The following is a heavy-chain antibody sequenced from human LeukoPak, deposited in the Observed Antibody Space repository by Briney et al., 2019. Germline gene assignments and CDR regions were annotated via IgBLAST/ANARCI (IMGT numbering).Heavy chain of an antibody. V-gene: IGHV4-34*01. Sequence: SETLSLTCAVYGGSFSGYYWSWIRQPPGKGLEWIGEINHSGSTNYNPSLKSRVTISVDTSKNQFPLKLSSVTAADTAVYYCYVTTPNYYYYYMDVWGKGTTVTVSS. CDR1: GGSFSGYY. CDR2: INHSGST. D-gene: IGHD4-11*01. CDR3: YVTTPNYYYYYMDV. J-gene: IGHJ6*03.